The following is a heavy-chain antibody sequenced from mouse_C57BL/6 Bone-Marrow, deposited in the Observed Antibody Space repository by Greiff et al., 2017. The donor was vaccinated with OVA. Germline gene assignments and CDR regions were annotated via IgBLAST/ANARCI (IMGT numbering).Heavy chain of an antibody. D-gene: IGHD1-1*01. J-gene: IGHJ2*01. CDR2: IYPRDGST. V-gene: IGHV1-85*01. CDR1: GYTFTSYD. CDR3: ARGYYYGSSYPIDY. Sequence: VKLVESGPELVKPGASVKLSCKASGYTFTSYDINWVKQRPGQGLEWIGWIYPRDGSTKYNEKFKGKATLTVDTSSSTAYMELHSLTSEDSAVYFCARGYYYGSSYPIDYWGQGTTLTVSS.